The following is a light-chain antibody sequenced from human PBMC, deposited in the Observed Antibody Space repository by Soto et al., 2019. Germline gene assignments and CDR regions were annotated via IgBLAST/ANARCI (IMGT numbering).Light chain of an antibody. CDR2: DVS. V-gene: IGLV2-11*01. CDR1: SSDVGGYNY. Sequence: QSVLTQPRSVSGSPGQSVTISCTGTSSDVGGYNYVSWYQQHPGKAPKLMIYDVSKRPSGVPDRFSGSKSGNTASLTISGLQAEDEADYYCCSYAGSYPYVFGTGTTVNVL. J-gene: IGLJ1*01. CDR3: CSYAGSYPYV.